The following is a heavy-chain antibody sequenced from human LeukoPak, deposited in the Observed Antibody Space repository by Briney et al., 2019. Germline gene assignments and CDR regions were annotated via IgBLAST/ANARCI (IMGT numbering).Heavy chain of an antibody. V-gene: IGHV1-69*05. J-gene: IGHJ6*03. CDR2: IIPIFGTA. CDR3: ARSSIAARGYYYYYMDV. D-gene: IGHD6-6*01. CDR1: GGTFSSYA. Sequence: ASVKVSCKASGGTFSSYAISWVRQAPGQGLEWMGGIIPIFGTANYAQKFQGRVTITTDESTSTAYMELSSLRSDDTAVYYCARSSIAARGYYYYYMDVWGKGTTVSVSS.